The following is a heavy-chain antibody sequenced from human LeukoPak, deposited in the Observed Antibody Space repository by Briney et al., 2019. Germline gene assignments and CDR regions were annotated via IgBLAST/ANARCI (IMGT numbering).Heavy chain of an antibody. D-gene: IGHD6-6*01. Sequence: ASVKDSCKASGYTFTSYDINWVRQATGQGLEWMGWMNPNSGNTGYAQKFQGRVTMTRNTSISTAYMELSSLRSEDTAVYYCARASPLYYYYGMDVWGQGTTVTVSS. CDR1: GYTFTSYD. CDR3: ARASPLYYYYGMDV. CDR2: MNPNSGNT. J-gene: IGHJ6*02. V-gene: IGHV1-8*01.